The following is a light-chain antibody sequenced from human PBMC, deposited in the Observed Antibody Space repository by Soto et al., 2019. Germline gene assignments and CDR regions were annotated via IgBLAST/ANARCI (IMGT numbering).Light chain of an antibody. V-gene: IGKV1-5*01. J-gene: IGKJ2*01. Sequence: DIQMTQSPSTLSASVGDRVTITCRASQSISSWLAWYQQKPGKAPKLLIYDASSLESGVQSRFSGSGSGTEFTLTISSLQHDDFATDFCQQYNSYYTVGQGTKLESK. CDR3: QQYNSYYT. CDR1: QSISSW. CDR2: DAS.